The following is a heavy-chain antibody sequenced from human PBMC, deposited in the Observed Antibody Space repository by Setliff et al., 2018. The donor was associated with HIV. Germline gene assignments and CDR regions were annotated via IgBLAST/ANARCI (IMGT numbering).Heavy chain of an antibody. Sequence: ASVKVSCKASGYTFTSYYMHWVRQAPGQGLEWMGIINPSGGSTSYAQKFQGRVSMTADKSTSTAYMELSNLRSEDTAVYYCAREVASYSSRFDAFDVWGEGTTVTVSS. D-gene: IGHD6-13*01. CDR2: INPSGGST. CDR1: GYTFTSYY. CDR3: AREVASYSSRFDAFDV. V-gene: IGHV1-46*01. J-gene: IGHJ3*01.